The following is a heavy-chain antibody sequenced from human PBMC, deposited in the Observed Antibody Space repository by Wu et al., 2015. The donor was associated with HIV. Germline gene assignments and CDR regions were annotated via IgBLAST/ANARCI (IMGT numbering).Heavy chain of an antibody. CDR3: ARSHKVAANCVIKGNFDY. J-gene: IGHJ4*02. Sequence: QVQLVQSGAEVKKPGASVKVSCKASGYTFSDYYIYWVRQAPGQGLEWLGWINPRNGDTSYAQDFKGRLTMTRDTSLITVYMELKRLTSEDTAIYFCARSHKVAANCVIKGNFDYWGQGTLVTVSX. D-gene: IGHD6-19*01. V-gene: IGHV1-2*02. CDR1: GYTFSDYY. CDR2: INPRNGDT.